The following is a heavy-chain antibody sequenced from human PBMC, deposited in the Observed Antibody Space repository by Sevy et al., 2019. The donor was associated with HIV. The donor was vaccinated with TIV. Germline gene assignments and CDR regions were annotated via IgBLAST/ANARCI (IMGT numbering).Heavy chain of an antibody. J-gene: IGHJ3*02. CDR2: IYTDGST. Sequence: GGSLRLSCAVSGFTVSSNDMNWVRQAPGKGLEWVSVIYTDGSTYYADAVKGRFTISRHNSENTLSLKMNSLRVEDTAVYYCARTRHYYDSSGYYQWDVFDIWGQGTMVTVSS. V-gene: IGHV3-53*04. CDR3: ARTRHYYDSSGYYQWDVFDI. D-gene: IGHD3-22*01. CDR1: GFTVSSND.